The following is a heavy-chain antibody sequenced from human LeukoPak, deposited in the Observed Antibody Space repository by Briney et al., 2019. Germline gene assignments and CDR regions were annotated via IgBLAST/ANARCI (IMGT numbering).Heavy chain of an antibody. V-gene: IGHV1-2*02. D-gene: IGHD2-15*01. CDR1: GYTFTGYY. CDR3: ARVPRGYCSGGSCYTPGYSQH. Sequence: ASVTVSCKASGYTFTGYYMHWVRQAPGQGLEWMGWINPNSGGANYAQKFQGRVTMTRDTSISTAYMELSRLRSDDTAVYYCARVPRGYCSGGSCYTPGYSQHWGQGTLVTVS. CDR2: INPNSGGA. J-gene: IGHJ1*01.